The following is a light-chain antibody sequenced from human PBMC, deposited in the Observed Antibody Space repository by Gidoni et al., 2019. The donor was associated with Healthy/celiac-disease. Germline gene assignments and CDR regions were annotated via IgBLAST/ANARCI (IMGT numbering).Light chain of an antibody. V-gene: IGKV2-28*01. Sequence: DIVMTQSPLSLPVTPGEPASISCRSSQSILHSNGYNYLDWYLQKPGQSLQLLIYLGSNRASGVPDRFSGSGSGTDFTLKISRVEAEDVGVYFCMQALQTPWAFGQGTKVEIK. CDR2: LGS. CDR3: MQALQTPWA. CDR1: QSILHSNGYNY. J-gene: IGKJ1*01.